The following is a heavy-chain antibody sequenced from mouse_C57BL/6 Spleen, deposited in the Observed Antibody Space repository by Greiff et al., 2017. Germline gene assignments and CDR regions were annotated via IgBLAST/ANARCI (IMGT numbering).Heavy chain of an antibody. Sequence: VQLQQSGPELVKPGASVKISCKASGYTFTDYYMNWVKQSHGKSLEWIGDINPNNGGTSYNQKFKGKATLTVDKYSSTAYMELRSLTSEDSAVYYCARGGLWFAYWGQGTLVTVSA. CDR3: ARGGLWFAY. J-gene: IGHJ3*01. CDR2: INPNNGGT. V-gene: IGHV1-26*01. CDR1: GYTFTDYY.